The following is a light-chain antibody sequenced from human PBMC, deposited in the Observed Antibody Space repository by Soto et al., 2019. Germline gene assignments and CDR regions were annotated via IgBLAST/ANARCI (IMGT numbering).Light chain of an antibody. J-gene: IGKJ2*01. Sequence: DIQMTQSPSSLSASIGDRVTITCQASHDMRKYLNWYQQKPGKAPKLLIYSASNLESGVPSRFSGSGVGTDFIFNIRSLLSEDLATYYYQQYDNHPRTFGTGTKLEIK. V-gene: IGKV1-33*01. CDR1: HDMRKY. CDR3: QQYDNHPRT. CDR2: SAS.